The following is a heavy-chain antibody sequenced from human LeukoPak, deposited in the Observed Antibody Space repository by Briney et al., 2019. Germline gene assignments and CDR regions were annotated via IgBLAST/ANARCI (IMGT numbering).Heavy chain of an antibody. CDR2: IRYSGTT. D-gene: IGHD2-21*02. V-gene: IGHV4-39*01. CDR3: ARRLHYFDY. J-gene: IGHJ4*02. CDR1: GGSISSIYDH. Sequence: SETLSLTCTVSGGSISSIYDHWDWIRQPPRKGLEWMGSIRYSGTTYYNPSLKGRVTIFVDTSNNQFSLRLRSVTAADTAVYYCARRLHYFDYWGQGSLVTVSS.